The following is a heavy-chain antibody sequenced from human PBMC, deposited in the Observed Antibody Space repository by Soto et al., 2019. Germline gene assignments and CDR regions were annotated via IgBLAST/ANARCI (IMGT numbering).Heavy chain of an antibody. CDR3: ARVPYDFWSGYYEPQGYYYYYMDV. Sequence: PSETLSLTCAVYGGSFSGYYWSWIRQPPGKGLEWIGEINHSGSTNYNPSLKSRVTISVDTSKNQFSLKLSSVTAADTAVYYCARVPYDFWSGYYEPQGYYYYYMDVWGKGTTVTVSS. J-gene: IGHJ6*03. D-gene: IGHD3-3*01. CDR1: GGSFSGYY. CDR2: INHSGST. V-gene: IGHV4-34*01.